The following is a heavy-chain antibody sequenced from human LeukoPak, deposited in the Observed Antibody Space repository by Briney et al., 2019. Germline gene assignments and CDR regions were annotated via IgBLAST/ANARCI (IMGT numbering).Heavy chain of an antibody. D-gene: IGHD3-22*01. J-gene: IGHJ5*02. CDR2: INHSGST. CDR1: GGSFSGYY. V-gene: IGHV4-34*01. Sequence: SETLSLTCAVYGGSFSGYYWSWIRQPPGKGLEWIGEINHSGSTNYNPSLKSRVTISVDTSKNQFSLKLGSVTAADTAVYYCARVVMYYYDSSGYNTGSPWGQGTLVTVSS. CDR3: ARVVMYYYDSSGYNTGSP.